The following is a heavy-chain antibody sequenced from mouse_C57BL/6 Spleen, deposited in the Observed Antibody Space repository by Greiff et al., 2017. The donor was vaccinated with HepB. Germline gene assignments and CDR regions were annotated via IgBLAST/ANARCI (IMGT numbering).Heavy chain of an antibody. CDR3: ARTPTGKDWYFDV. D-gene: IGHD4-1*02. CDR2: INYDGSST. CDR1: GFTFSDYY. J-gene: IGHJ1*03. V-gene: IGHV5-16*01. Sequence: EVMLVESEGGLVQPGSSMKLSCTASGFTFSDYYMAWVRQVPEKGLEWVANINYDGSSTYYLDSLKSRFIISRDNAKNILYLQMSSLKSEDTATYYCARTPTGKDWYFDVWGTGTTVTVSS.